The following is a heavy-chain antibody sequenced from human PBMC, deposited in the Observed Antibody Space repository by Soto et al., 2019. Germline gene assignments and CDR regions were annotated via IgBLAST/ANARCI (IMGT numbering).Heavy chain of an antibody. D-gene: IGHD2-8*01. CDR2: INHSGNT. J-gene: IGHJ6*02. V-gene: IGHV4-34*01. CDR1: GGSFSDNY. Sequence: SETLSLTCAVNGGSFSDNYWNWIRQSPGKGLEWIGEINHSGNTNYNPSLKSRVTISVDTSKNQFSLKVSSVTAEYTAIYYCAKGRREWGVWGQGTTVS. CDR3: AKGRREWGV.